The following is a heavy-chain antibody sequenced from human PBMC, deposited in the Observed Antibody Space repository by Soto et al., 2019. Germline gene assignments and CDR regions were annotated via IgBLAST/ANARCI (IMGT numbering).Heavy chain of an antibody. CDR3: AKDYSLVVITPITFDY. J-gene: IGHJ4*02. D-gene: IGHD3-22*01. Sequence: GGSLRLSCAASGFTFSSYAMSWVRQAPGKGLEWVSAISGSGGSTYYADSVKGRFTISRDNSKNTLYLQMNSLRAEDTAVYYCAKDYSLVVITPITFDYWGQGTLVTVSS. V-gene: IGHV3-23*01. CDR1: GFTFSSYA. CDR2: ISGSGGST.